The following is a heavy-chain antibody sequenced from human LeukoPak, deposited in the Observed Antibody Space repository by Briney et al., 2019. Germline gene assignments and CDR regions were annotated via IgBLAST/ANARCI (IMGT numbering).Heavy chain of an antibody. J-gene: IGHJ4*02. Sequence: GGSLRLSCAASGFAFTSYGMTWVRQAPGKGLEWVSSIVGSSSTYYADSLKGRFTISRDNAKNSLYLQMNSLRAEDTAVYYCARIGAGSSRDYWGQGTLVTVFS. CDR1: GFAFTSYG. CDR2: IVGSSST. CDR3: ARIGAGSSRDY. D-gene: IGHD6-13*01. V-gene: IGHV3-21*01.